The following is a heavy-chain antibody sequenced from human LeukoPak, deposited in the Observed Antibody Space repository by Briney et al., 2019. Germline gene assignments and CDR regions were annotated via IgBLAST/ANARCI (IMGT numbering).Heavy chain of an antibody. CDR2: INPNSGGT. V-gene: IGHV1-2*02. J-gene: IGHJ5*02. Sequence: GASVKVSCKASGYTFNGYYMHWVRQAPGQGLEWMGWINPNSGGTNYAQKFQGRVTMTRDTSISTAYMELRSLRSDDTAVYYCARESGCSSTSCYSWFDPWGQGTLVTVSS. D-gene: IGHD2-2*01. CDR1: GYTFNGYY. CDR3: ARESGCSSTSCYSWFDP.